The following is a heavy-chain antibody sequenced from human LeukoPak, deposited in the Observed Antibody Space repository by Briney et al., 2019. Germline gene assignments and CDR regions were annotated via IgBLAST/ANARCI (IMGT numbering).Heavy chain of an antibody. CDR3: AKIEPRGYYDSSGYLDY. CDR1: GFTFNTYA. D-gene: IGHD3-22*01. Sequence: GGSLRLSCAASGFTFNTYAMSWVRQAPGKGLEWVPVITGSGGNTYYADSVKGRFTISRDNSKNTLYLQMNSLRAEDTAVYYCAKIEPRGYYDSSGYLDYWGQGTLVTVSS. CDR2: ITGSGGNT. J-gene: IGHJ4*02. V-gene: IGHV3-23*01.